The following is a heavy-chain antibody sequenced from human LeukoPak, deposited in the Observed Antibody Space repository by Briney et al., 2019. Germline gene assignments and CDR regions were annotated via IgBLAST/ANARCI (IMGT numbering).Heavy chain of an antibody. D-gene: IGHD3-22*01. J-gene: IGHJ4*02. CDR3: ARQRRDKYYYDSSGSHLVDY. CDR2: IYHSGST. V-gene: IGHV4-30-2*01. CDR1: GGSISSGGYS. Sequence: SQTLSLTCAVSGGSISSGGYSWSWIRQPPGKGLEWIGYIYHSGSTYYNPSLKSRITISVDRSKNQFSLKLSSVTAADTAVYYCARQRRDKYYYDSSGSHLVDYWGQGTLVTVSS.